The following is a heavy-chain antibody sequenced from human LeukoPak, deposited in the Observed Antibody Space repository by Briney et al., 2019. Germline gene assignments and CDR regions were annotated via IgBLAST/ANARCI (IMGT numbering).Heavy chain of an antibody. V-gene: IGHV3-23*01. CDR2: ISGSGGSI. J-gene: IGHJ4*02. Sequence: PGGSLRLSCAASGFTFSSYAMSWVRQAPGKGLEWVSAISGSGGSIYYADSVKGRFTISRDNAKNSLYLQMNSLRAEDTAVYYCARASPPNRLLWFGELFLSYFDYWGQGTLVTVSS. CDR3: ARASPPNRLLWFGELFLSYFDY. CDR1: GFTFSSYA. D-gene: IGHD3-10*01.